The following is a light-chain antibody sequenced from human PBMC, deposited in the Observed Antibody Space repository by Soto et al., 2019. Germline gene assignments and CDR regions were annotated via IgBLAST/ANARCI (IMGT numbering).Light chain of an antibody. J-gene: IGKJ4*01. CDR3: MQGLQTPLP. CDR2: LGS. CDR1: QSLLHRNGYNY. V-gene: IGKV2-28*01. Sequence: DIVMTQSPLSLPVTPGEPASISCRSSQSLLHRNGYNYVDWFLQRPGQSPQLLIHLGSNRASGVPDRFSGSGSGTDFTLKISRVEAADVGVYYCMQGLQTPLPFGGGTKVEIK.